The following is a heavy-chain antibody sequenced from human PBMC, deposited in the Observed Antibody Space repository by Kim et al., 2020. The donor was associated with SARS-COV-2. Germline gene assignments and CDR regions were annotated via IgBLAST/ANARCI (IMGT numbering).Heavy chain of an antibody. CDR1: GYSFSTYY. CDR2: INPRGGTS. J-gene: IGHJ3*01. Sequence: ASVKVSCKASGYSFSTYYINWVRQAPGQGLEWMGIINPRGGTSRYAQKFQGRITLTRDTATTTVYMELSSIRSQDTAVYYCVRGGDPLAVVAGTDPFDLW. V-gene: IGHV1-46*01. D-gene: IGHD2-15*01. CDR3: VRGGDPLAVVAGTDPFDL.